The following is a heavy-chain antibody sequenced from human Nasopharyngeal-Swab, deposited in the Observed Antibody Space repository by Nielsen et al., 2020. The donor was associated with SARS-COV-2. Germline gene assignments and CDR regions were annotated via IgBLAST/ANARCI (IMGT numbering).Heavy chain of an antibody. CDR1: GFTFSNYW. J-gene: IGHJ4*02. CDR2: IKQDGSEI. D-gene: IGHD3-3*01. Sequence: GEFLKISCAASGFTFSNYWMSWVRQAPGKGLEWVANIKQDGSEIYYVDSLKGRFTISRDNAKNSLYLQMNSLRAEDTAVYYCARLKYDFWNGPPEDYWGQGTLVTVSS. V-gene: IGHV3-7*01. CDR3: ARLKYDFWNGPPEDY.